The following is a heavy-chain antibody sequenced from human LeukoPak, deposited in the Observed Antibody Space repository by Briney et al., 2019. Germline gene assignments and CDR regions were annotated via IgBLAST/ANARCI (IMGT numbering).Heavy chain of an antibody. CDR1: GYTFTSYG. Sequence: ASVKVSCKASGYTFTSYGISWVRQAPGQGLEWMGWISAYNGNTNYAQKLQGRVTMTTDTSTSTAHMELRSLRSDDTAVYYCARDRGKGAMTTVESFDYWGQGTLVTVSS. CDR3: ARDRGKGAMTTVESFDY. J-gene: IGHJ4*02. CDR2: ISAYNGNT. D-gene: IGHD4-11*01. V-gene: IGHV1-18*01.